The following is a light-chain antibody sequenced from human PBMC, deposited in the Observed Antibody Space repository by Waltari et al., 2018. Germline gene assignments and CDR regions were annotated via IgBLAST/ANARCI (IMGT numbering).Light chain of an antibody. CDR3: QQSFRTPLT. CDR1: QSNSYY. Sequence: DIQMTQSPSSLSASVGDRVPITCRPSQSNSYYLNWYQQKPGKAPNLLIYETSNLQSGVPSRFSGSGSGTDFSLTISNLQPEDFVTYYCQQSFRTPLTFGGGTKVEIK. J-gene: IGKJ4*01. V-gene: IGKV1-39*01. CDR2: ETS.